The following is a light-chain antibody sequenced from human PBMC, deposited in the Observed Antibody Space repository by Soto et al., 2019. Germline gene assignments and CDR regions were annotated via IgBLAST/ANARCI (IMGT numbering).Light chain of an antibody. CDR3: CSYGGSNTFWA. Sequence: QSVLTQPASVSGSPGQSITISCTGTTSNIGTYKLVSWFQLHPGEAPKLIIYEGIKRPAGISDRFSGSKTGSTASLTISGLQTEDEADYFCCSYGGSNTFWAFGGGTKLTV. V-gene: IGLV2-23*01. J-gene: IGLJ3*02. CDR1: TSNIGTYKL. CDR2: EGI.